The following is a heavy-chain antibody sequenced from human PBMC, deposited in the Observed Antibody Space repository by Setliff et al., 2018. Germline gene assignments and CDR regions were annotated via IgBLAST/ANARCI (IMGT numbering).Heavy chain of an antibody. Sequence: GESLKISCAAYGFTFSTYAMSWVRQAPGKGLEWSAGVSGSGNNAFYADSVKGRFTISRDNSKNTLYLQVNSLRAEDTAVYYCAKDPLGGGNLADWGQGTLVTVSS. CDR1: GFTFSTYA. CDR3: AKDPLGGGNLAD. V-gene: IGHV3-23*01. D-gene: IGHD2-15*01. J-gene: IGHJ4*02. CDR2: VSGSGNNA.